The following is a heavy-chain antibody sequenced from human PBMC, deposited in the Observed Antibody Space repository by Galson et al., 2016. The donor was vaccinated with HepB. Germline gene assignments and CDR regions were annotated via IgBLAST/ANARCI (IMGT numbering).Heavy chain of an antibody. CDR2: TYYRSKWYN. J-gene: IGHJ6*02. V-gene: IGHV6-1*01. Sequence: CAISGDSVSSNSATWNWIRQSPSRGLEWLGRTYYRSKWYNDYALSVNSRITINPDTSKNQFSLQLNSVTPEDTAVYYCARVRSGYSGYANPYYYGMDVWGQGTTVTVSS. CDR3: ARVRSGYSGYANPYYYGMDV. CDR1: GDSVSSNSAT. D-gene: IGHD5-12*01.